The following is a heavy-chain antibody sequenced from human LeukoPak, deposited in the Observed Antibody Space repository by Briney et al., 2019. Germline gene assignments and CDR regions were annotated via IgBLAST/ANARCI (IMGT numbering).Heavy chain of an antibody. J-gene: IGHJ3*02. V-gene: IGHV4-39*01. CDR3: ARVAFSSSWPDAFDI. Sequence: PSETLSLTCTVSGGSISSSSYYLGWIRQPPGKGLEWIGSMYYSGSTYYNPSLKSRVTISVDTSKNQFSLKLSSVTAADTAVYYCARVAFSSSWPDAFDIWGQGTMVTVSS. CDR2: MYYSGST. CDR1: GGSISSSSYY. D-gene: IGHD6-13*01.